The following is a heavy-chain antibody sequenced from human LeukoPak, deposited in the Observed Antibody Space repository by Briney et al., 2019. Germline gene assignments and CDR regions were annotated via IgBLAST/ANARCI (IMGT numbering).Heavy chain of an antibody. V-gene: IGHV4-34*01. CDR1: GGSFSGYY. D-gene: IGHD3-10*01. CDR3: ARCNGSGSYCYYFDY. J-gene: IGHJ4*02. Sequence: HPSETLSLTCAVYGGSFSGYYWSWIRQPPGKGLEWIGEINHSGSTNYNPSLKSRVTISVDTSKNQFSLKLSSVTAADTAVYYCARCNGSGSYCYYFDYWGQGTLVTVSS. CDR2: INHSGST.